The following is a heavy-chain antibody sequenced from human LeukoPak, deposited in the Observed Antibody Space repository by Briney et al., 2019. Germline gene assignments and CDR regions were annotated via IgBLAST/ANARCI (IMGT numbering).Heavy chain of an antibody. V-gene: IGHV1-46*01. CDR1: GYTFTTYY. Sequence: ASVKVSCKASGYTFTTYYIHWVRQAPGQGLEWMGIIDPSGGSTSYAHKFQGRVTMTRDTSTSTVYMELSSPRPDDTAVYYCARLSQQTFDIWGQGTLVTVSS. CDR2: IDPSGGST. CDR3: ARLSQQTFDI. J-gene: IGHJ3*02.